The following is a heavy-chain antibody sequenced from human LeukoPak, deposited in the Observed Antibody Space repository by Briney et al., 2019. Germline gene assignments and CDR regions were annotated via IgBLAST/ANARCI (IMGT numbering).Heavy chain of an antibody. CDR1: GFTFSNAW. D-gene: IGHD3-10*01. CDR2: IKRKTDGGTT. V-gene: IGHV3-15*01. CDR3: TTDREGSGMVRGVTYDY. J-gene: IGHJ4*02. Sequence: RGSLRPSCAGSGFTFSNAWVGSGCHAPREGREWVRRIKRKTDGGTTDYAAPVKGRFTISRDDSKNTLYLQMNSLKTEDTAVYYCTTDREGSGMVRGVTYDYWGQGTLVTVSS.